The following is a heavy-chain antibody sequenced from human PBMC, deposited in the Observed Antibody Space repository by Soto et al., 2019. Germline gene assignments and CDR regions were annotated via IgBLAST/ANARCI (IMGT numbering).Heavy chain of an antibody. J-gene: IGHJ5*02. CDR3: ARLIIGDNYDMLTGFNSGTNWFDP. D-gene: IGHD3-9*01. CDR2: IYPGDSDT. V-gene: IGHV5-51*01. CDR1: GYSFTSYW. Sequence: GESLKISCKGSGYSFTSYWIGWVRQMPGKGLEWMGIIYPGDSDTRYSPSFQGQVTISADKSISTAYLQWSSLKASDTAMYYCARLIIGDNYDMLTGFNSGTNWFDPWGQGTLVTVSS.